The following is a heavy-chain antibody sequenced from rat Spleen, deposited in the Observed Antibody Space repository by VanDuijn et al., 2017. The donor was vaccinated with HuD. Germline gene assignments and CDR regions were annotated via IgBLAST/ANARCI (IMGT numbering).Heavy chain of an antibody. CDR2: ITNASGGT. J-gene: IGHJ3*01. V-gene: IGHV5-19*01. Sequence: EVQLVESGGGWVQPGRSLKLSCAASGFTFGNYGMHWIRQAPGKGLEWVASITNASGGTHYPDSVKGRFTISRDIAKSTLYLQMNDLRSEDTATYYCATYSDFGTSPFAYWGHGTLVTVSS. CDR3: ATYSDFGTSPFAY. D-gene: IGHD3-2*01. CDR1: GFTFGNYG.